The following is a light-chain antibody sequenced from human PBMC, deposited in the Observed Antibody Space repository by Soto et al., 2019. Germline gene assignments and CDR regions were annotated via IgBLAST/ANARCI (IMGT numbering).Light chain of an antibody. V-gene: IGKV1-5*01. CDR1: QSLNNY. J-gene: IGKJ1*01. CDR2: DTS. Sequence: DIQMTQSPSSLSASVGDRVTITCRASQSLNNYLAWYQQKPGKAPKLLIYDTSSLKSGVPSRFSGSGSGTEFSLSISSLQPDDFATYYCQQYNSYSRTFGQGTKVDIK. CDR3: QQYNSYSRT.